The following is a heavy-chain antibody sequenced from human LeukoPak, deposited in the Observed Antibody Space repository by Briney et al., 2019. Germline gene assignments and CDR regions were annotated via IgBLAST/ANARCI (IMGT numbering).Heavy chain of an antibody. V-gene: IGHV3-23*01. Sequence: GGSLRLSCAASGFTFSSYAMSWVCQAPGKGLEWVSAISGSGGSTYYADSVKGRFTISRDNSKNTLYLQMNSLRAEDTAVYYCAKVLGRGWYSFDYWGQGTLVTVSS. CDR1: GFTFSSYA. J-gene: IGHJ4*02. CDR2: ISGSGGST. D-gene: IGHD6-19*01. CDR3: AKVLGRGWYSFDY.